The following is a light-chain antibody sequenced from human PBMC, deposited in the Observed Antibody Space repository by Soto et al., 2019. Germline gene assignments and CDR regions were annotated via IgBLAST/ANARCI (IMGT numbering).Light chain of an antibody. Sequence: QSALTQPRSVSGSPGQSVTISCTGTSSDVGGYNYVSWYQQHPGKAPKLMIYDVSNRPSGVPDRFSGSKSGNTASLTISGLQAEDKAYYYCCSYAGSYYVFGTGTKVTVL. V-gene: IGLV2-11*01. CDR2: DVS. CDR3: CSYAGSYYV. J-gene: IGLJ1*01. CDR1: SSDVGGYNY.